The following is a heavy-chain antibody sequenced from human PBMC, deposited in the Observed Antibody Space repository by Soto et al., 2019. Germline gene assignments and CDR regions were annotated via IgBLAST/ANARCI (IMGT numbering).Heavy chain of an antibody. CDR3: ARVSFPCMTFSDI. V-gene: IGHV4-31*03. CDR1: GGSISSGGYY. Sequence: QVQLQESGPGLVKPSQTLSLTCTVSGGSISSGGYYWSWIRQHPGKGLEWIGYIYYSGSTYYNPSLKSRVIISVDTSTSQFSVKLSSVTAAVTAVYYCARVSFPCMTFSDIWVQGTIVTVSS. J-gene: IGHJ3*02. D-gene: IGHD2-8*01. CDR2: IYYSGST.